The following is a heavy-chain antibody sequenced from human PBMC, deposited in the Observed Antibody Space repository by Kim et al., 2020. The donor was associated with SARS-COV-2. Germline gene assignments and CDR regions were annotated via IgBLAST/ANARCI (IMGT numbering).Heavy chain of an antibody. V-gene: IGHV4-4*02. Sequence: SETLSLTCAVSGGSISSSNWWRWVRQPPGKGLEWIGEIYHSGSTNYNPSLKSRVTISVDKSKNQFSLKLSSVTAADTAVYYCAREFGRYFDSYYYYYGMDVWGQGTTVTGSS. CDR1: GGSISSSNW. J-gene: IGHJ6*02. CDR3: AREFGRYFDSYYYYYGMDV. CDR2: IYHSGST. D-gene: IGHD3-9*01.